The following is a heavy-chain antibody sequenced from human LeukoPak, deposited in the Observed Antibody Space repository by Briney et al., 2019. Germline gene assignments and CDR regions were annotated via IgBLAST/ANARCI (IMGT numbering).Heavy chain of an antibody. D-gene: IGHD3-9*01. CDR1: GGSISSHY. CDR2: IYYSGST. Sequence: SETLSLTCTVSGGSISSHYWSWIRQPPGKGLEWIGYIYYSGSTNYNPSLKSRVTTSVDTSKNQFSLKLSSVTAADTAVYYCARAAGYYDILTGDYYYYYGMDVWGQGTTVTVSS. J-gene: IGHJ6*02. V-gene: IGHV4-59*11. CDR3: ARAAGYYDILTGDYYYYYGMDV.